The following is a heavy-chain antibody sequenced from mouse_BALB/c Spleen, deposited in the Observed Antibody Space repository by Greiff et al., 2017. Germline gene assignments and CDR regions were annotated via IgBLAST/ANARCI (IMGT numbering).Heavy chain of an antibody. J-gene: IGHJ2*01. CDR3: ARSGGGESFDY. Sequence: QVQLQQSGAELVRPGVSVKISCKGSGYTFTDYAMHWVKQSHAKSLEWIGVISTYYGDASYNQKFKGKATMTVDKSSSTAYMELARLTSEDSAIYYCARSGGGESFDYWGQGTTLTVSS. CDR1: GYTFTDYA. D-gene: IGHD3-2*02. CDR2: ISTYYGDA. V-gene: IGHV1S137*01.